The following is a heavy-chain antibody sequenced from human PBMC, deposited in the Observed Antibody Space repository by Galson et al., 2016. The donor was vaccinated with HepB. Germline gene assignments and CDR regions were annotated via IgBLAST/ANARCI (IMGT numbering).Heavy chain of an antibody. CDR3: ARSYGDSPFDF. D-gene: IGHD4-17*01. Sequence: PALVKPTQTLTLTCTFSGFSLNTIGLCVSWIRQPPGKALEWLALTAWDDDKYYSTSLKTRLTISKDTSKNQVVLTMTNLDPVDTATYYCARSYGDSPFDFWGQGTMVVVSS. V-gene: IGHV2-70*01. CDR2: TAWDDDK. CDR1: GFSLNTIGLC. J-gene: IGHJ3*01.